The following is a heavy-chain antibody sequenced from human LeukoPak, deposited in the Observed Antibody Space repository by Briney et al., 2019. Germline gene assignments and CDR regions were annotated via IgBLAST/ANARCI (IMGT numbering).Heavy chain of an antibody. D-gene: IGHD5-12*01. Sequence: SETLSLTCAVSGYSISSGYHWGWIRQSPGKGLEWIGSIYYSGSTYYNPSLKSRVALSVDTSKNQFSLKLSSVTAADTAIYYCARRNSGYNNFDYWGQGTLVTVSS. CDR2: IYYSGST. V-gene: IGHV4-38-2*01. CDR1: GYSISSGYH. J-gene: IGHJ4*02. CDR3: ARRNSGYNNFDY.